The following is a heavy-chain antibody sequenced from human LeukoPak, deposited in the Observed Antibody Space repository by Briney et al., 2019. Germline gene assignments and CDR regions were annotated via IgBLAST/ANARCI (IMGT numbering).Heavy chain of an antibody. CDR1: DGPLSESYYY. Sequence: PSETLSLTCSVSDGPLSESYYYWSWIRQPPGKGLEWIGYISHSGSTDYNPSLKSRLTISVDASKRQFYLKLNSVTAADTAVYYCARMRGTVVVEDAYDVWGQGTLLSVSS. J-gene: IGHJ3*01. V-gene: IGHV4-61*01. CDR3: ARMRGTVVVEDAYDV. CDR2: ISHSGST. D-gene: IGHD2-15*01.